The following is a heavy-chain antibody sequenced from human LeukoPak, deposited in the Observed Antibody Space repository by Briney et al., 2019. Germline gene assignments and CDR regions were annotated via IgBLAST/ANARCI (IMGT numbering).Heavy chain of an antibody. V-gene: IGHV1-3*01. D-gene: IGHD3-10*01. Sequence: ASVKVSCKASGYTFTSYAMHWVRQAPGQRLEWMGWINAGNGNTKYSQKFQGRVTITRDTSASTAYMELSSLRSEDTAVYYCARDGGGSGSYPYYYNYGMDVWGQGTTVTVSS. CDR2: INAGNGNT. CDR3: ARDGGGSGSYPYYYNYGMDV. J-gene: IGHJ6*02. CDR1: GYTFTSYA.